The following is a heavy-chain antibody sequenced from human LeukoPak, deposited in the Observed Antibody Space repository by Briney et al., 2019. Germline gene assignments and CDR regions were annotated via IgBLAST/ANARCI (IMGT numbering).Heavy chain of an antibody. D-gene: IGHD2-2*01. V-gene: IGHV4-34*01. Sequence: SETLSLTCAVDGGSFSGYYWSWIRQPPGKGLEWIGEINPSGSTNYNPSLKSRVTISVDTSKNQFPLKLSSVTAADTAVYYCARDSVIVVGTFRGSDYFDYWGQGTLVTVSS. CDR1: GGSFSGYY. CDR2: INPSGST. J-gene: IGHJ4*02. CDR3: ARDSVIVVGTFRGSDYFDY.